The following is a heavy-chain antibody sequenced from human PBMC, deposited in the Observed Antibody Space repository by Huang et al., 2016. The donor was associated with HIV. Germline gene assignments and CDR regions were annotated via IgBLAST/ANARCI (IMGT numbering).Heavy chain of an antibody. CDR2: IRGSGTTT. J-gene: IGHJ3*02. V-gene: IGHV3-23*01. CDR3: ARDHKPTNQVPHCGGDCYSADDVFDI. CDR1: GFNFTKYA. D-gene: IGHD2-21*02. Sequence: VQLLESGGASVQPGGSLRLSCAASGFNFTKYAMNWVRQAAVKGLEWVSVIRGSGTTTYYADSVRGRFTISRVNSKNTLYLQMNNLGAEDTALYFCARDHKPTNQVPHCGGDCYSADDVFDIWGQGTMVTVSS.